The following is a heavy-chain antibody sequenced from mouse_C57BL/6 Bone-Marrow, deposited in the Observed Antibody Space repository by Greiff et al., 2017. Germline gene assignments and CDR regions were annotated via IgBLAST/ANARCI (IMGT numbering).Heavy chain of an antibody. CDR2: IYPGDGDT. V-gene: IGHV1-80*01. D-gene: IGHD1-1*01. CDR3: ARDCYYYGSSYYAMDY. J-gene: IGHJ4*01. CDR1: GYAFSSYW. Sequence: QVQLQQSGAELVKPGASVKISCKASGYAFSSYWMNWVKQRPGKGLEWIGQIYPGDGDTNYNGKFKGKATLTADKSSSTAYMQLSSLTSEDSAVYFCARDCYYYGSSYYAMDYWGQGTSVTVSS.